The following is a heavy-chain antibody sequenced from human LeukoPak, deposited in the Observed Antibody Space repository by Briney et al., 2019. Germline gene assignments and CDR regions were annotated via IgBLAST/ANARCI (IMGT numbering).Heavy chain of an antibody. CDR3: ARGYCSSTSCLLDDAFDI. D-gene: IGHD2-2*01. J-gene: IGHJ3*02. CDR2: IIPIFGTA. CDR1: GGTFSSYA. Sequence: ASVEVSCKASGGTFSSYAISWVRQAPGQGLEWMGGIIPIFGTANYAQKFQGRVTITTDESTSTAYMELSSLRSEDTAVYYCARGYCSSTSCLLDDAFDIWGQGTMATVSS. V-gene: IGHV1-69*05.